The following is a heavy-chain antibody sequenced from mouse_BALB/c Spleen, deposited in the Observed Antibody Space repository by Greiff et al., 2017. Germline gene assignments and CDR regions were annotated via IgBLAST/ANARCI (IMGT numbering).Heavy chain of an antibody. Sequence: VQLQQSGAELARPGASVKLSCKASGYTFTSYWMQWVQQRPGQGLVWIGAIYPGDGDTRYTQKFKGKATLTADKSSSTAYMQLSSLASEDSAVYYCARGDYGDYWGQGTSVTVSS. D-gene: IGHD1-1*02. J-gene: IGHJ4*01. V-gene: IGHV1-87*01. CDR2: IYPGDGDT. CDR3: ARGDYGDY. CDR1: GYTFTSYW.